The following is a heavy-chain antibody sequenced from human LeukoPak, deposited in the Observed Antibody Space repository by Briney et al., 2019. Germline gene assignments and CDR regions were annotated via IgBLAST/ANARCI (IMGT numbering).Heavy chain of an antibody. J-gene: IGHJ4*02. CDR1: GYTFTDYY. V-gene: IGHV1-2*02. CDR2: INPKSGGT. CDR3: ARGRDSGRHTYYLDY. D-gene: IGHD1-26*01. Sequence: ASVKVSCKASGYTFTDYYIHWVRQAPGQGLEWMAWINPKSGGTNYAQKFQGRVTMTWDTSINTVFMELSRLRSDDTAIYYCARGRDSGRHTYYLDYWGQGTLVTVSS.